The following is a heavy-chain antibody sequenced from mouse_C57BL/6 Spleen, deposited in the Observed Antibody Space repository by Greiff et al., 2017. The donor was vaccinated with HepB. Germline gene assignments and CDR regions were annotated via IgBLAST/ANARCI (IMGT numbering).Heavy chain of an antibody. CDR1: GFTFSDYG. J-gene: IGHJ2*01. CDR2: ISSGSSTI. CDR3: ARRYSNFGYYFDY. D-gene: IGHD2-5*01. Sequence: EVKLMESGGGLVKPGGSLKLSCAASGFTFSDYGMHWVRQAPEKGLEWVAYISSGSSTIYYADTVKGRFTISRDNAKNTLFLQMTSLRSEDTAMYYCARRYSNFGYYFDYWGQGTTLTVSS. V-gene: IGHV5-17*01.